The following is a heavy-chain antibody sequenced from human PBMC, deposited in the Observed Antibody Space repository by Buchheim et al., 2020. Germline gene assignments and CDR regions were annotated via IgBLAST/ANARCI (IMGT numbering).Heavy chain of an antibody. D-gene: IGHD5-12*01. CDR1: GFTFSSYG. Sequence: QVQLVESGGGVVQPGRSLRLSCAASGFTFSSYGMHWVRQAPGKGLEWVAVIWYDGSNNYYADSVKGRFTISRDNSKNTLYLQMNSLRAEDTAVYYCARAHSGYDFPYYFDYWGQGTL. CDR3: ARAHSGYDFPYYFDY. J-gene: IGHJ4*02. CDR2: IWYDGSNN. V-gene: IGHV3-33*01.